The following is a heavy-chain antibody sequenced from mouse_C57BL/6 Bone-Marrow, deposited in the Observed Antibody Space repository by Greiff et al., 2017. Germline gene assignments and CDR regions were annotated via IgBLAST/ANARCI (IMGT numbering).Heavy chain of an antibody. V-gene: IGHV1-19*01. Sequence: EVMLVESGPVLVKPGASVKMSCKASGYTFTDYYMNWVKQSHGKSLEWIGVINPYNGGTSYNQKFKGKATLTVDKSSRTAYMERNSLTSEDSAVYYGARREQEQGSYSYAMYYWGQGTSVTGSS. CDR3: ARREQEQGSYSYAMYY. D-gene: IGHD1-1*02. J-gene: IGHJ4*01. CDR1: GYTFTDYY. CDR2: INPYNGGT.